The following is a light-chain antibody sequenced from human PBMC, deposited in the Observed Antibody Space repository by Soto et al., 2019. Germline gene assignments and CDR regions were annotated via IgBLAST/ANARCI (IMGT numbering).Light chain of an antibody. CDR1: QNIRNL. Sequence: DIQLTQSPSTRSAAAGESVTITCRASQNIRNLLAWYQQKPGKAPKPLIYDASTLKTGVPSRFSGSGSGSEFNFTITGLQPEDFATYFCQQYNTYATFGQGTRLE. CDR2: DAS. CDR3: QQYNTYAT. J-gene: IGKJ5*01. V-gene: IGKV1-5*01.